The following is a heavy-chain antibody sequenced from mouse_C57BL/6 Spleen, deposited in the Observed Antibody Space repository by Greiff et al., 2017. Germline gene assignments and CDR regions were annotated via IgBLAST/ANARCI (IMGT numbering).Heavy chain of an antibody. V-gene: IGHV1-15*01. CDR1: GYTFTDYE. CDR2: IDPETGGT. CDR3: TRPLDSSGYLFAY. D-gene: IGHD3-2*02. Sequence: QVQLQQSGAELVRPGASVTLSCKASGYTFTDYEMHWVKQTPVHGLEWIGAIDPETGGTAYNQKFKGKAILTADKSSSTAYMELRSLTSEDSAVYYCTRPLDSSGYLFAYWGQGTLVTVSA. J-gene: IGHJ3*01.